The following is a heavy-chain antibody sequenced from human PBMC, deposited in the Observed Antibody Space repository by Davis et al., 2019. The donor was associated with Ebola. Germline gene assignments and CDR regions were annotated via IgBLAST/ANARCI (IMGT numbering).Heavy chain of an antibody. Sequence: AASVKVSCKASGYTFTSYDINWVRQATGQGLEWMGWMNPNSGNTGYAQKFQGRVTITRDTSASTAYMELSSLRSEDTAVYYCARGISSWYTAFDIWGQGTMVTVSS. D-gene: IGHD6-13*01. CDR1: GYTFTSYD. J-gene: IGHJ3*02. V-gene: IGHV1-8*01. CDR3: ARGISSWYTAFDI. CDR2: MNPNSGNT.